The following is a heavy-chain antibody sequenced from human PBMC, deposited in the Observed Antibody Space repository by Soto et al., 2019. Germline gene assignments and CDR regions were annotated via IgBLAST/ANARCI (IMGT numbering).Heavy chain of an antibody. CDR3: ATIAVAGTWYFQA. Sequence: GGSLRLSCAASRFTFSAYDMSWVRQAPGKGLEWVSTISGSGGSAYYADSVKGRFTISRDNSKNTLYLQMNSLRAEDTALYYCATIAVAGTWYFQAWGQGTLVTVSS. CDR2: ISGSGGSA. V-gene: IGHV3-23*01. D-gene: IGHD6-19*01. CDR1: RFTFSAYD. J-gene: IGHJ1*01.